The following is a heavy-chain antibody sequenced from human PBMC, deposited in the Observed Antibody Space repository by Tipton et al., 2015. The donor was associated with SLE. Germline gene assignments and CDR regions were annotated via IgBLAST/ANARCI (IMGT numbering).Heavy chain of an antibody. CDR3: ARDGGITTDIDV. V-gene: IGHV4-34*01. CDR1: GGSFSGYY. Sequence: TLSLTCPFYGGSFSGYYWNWIRQPPGKGLEWIGEINHSGSTNYNPSLKSRVTISIDTSNNLFYLRLMTVTAADTAAYYCARDGGITTDIDVWGKGITVTVSS. D-gene: IGHD3-10*01. J-gene: IGHJ6*03. CDR2: INHSGST.